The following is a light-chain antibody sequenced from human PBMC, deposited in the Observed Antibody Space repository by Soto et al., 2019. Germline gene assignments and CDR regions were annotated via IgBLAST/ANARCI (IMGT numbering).Light chain of an antibody. Sequence: EVVMTQSPETLSVSPGERATLSCRASQSVSSNLAWYQQKPGQAPRLLIYGASTRATGIPARFSGSGSGTEFTLTISSLQSEDFAVYYCQQYNNWPRTFGQGTK. CDR1: QSVSSN. J-gene: IGKJ1*01. CDR2: GAS. V-gene: IGKV3-15*01. CDR3: QQYNNWPRT.